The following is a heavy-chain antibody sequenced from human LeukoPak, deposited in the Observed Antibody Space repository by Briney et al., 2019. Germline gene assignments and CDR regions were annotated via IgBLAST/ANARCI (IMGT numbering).Heavy chain of an antibody. D-gene: IGHD1/OR15-1a*01. V-gene: IGHV4-39*01. Sequence: SETLSLTCTVSGGSISSSSHHWTWIRQPPGKGLEWIASIYYTGNSYYNPSLRSRLTISVDSSKDQFSLRLSSVTAADTAVYYCSREHYSTSDYWGQGILVTVSS. CDR2: IYYTGNS. J-gene: IGHJ4*02. CDR3: SREHYSTSDY. CDR1: GGSISSSSHH.